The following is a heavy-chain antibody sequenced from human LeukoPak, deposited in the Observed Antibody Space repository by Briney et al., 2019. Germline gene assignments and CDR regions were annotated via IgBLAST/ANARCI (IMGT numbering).Heavy chain of an antibody. CDR3: ARGMITFGGVIVDDAFDI. D-gene: IGHD3-16*02. Sequence: GASVKVSCKASGYTFTGYYMHWVRQAPGQGLEWMGWINPNSGGTDYAQKFQGWVTMTRDTSISTAYMELSRLRSDDTAVYYCARGMITFGGVIVDDAFDIWGQGTMVTVSS. J-gene: IGHJ3*02. CDR2: INPNSGGT. V-gene: IGHV1-2*04. CDR1: GYTFTGYY.